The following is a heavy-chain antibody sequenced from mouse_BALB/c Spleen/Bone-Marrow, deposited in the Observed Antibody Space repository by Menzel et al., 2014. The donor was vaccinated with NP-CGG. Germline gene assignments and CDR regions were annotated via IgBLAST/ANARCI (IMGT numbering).Heavy chain of an antibody. CDR2: INPSTGHT. D-gene: IGHD2-14*01. Sequence: QVQPQQSGAELAKPGASVKMSCKASGFPLTTYWMHWFNQRPGKGLEWIGYINPSTGHTKYNQNFKDKATLTADKSSSTAYMQLSSVTSEDYAVYYCARPYRYDKEFAYWGQGTLVTVPA. J-gene: IGHJ3*01. CDR1: GFPLTTYW. V-gene: IGHV1-7*01. CDR3: ARPYRYDKEFAY.